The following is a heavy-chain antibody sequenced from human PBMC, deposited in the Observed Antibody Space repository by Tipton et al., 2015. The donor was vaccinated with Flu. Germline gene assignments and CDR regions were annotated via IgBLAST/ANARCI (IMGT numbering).Heavy chain of an antibody. V-gene: IGHV4-59*01. CDR2: IYCSGST. CDR3: ARVGGSSYYYYGMDV. CDR1: GGSISSYY. D-gene: IGHD1-26*01. Sequence: TLSLTCTVSGGSISSYYWSWIRQPPGKGLEWIGYIYCSGSTNYNPSLKSRVTISVDTSKNQFSLKLSSVTAADTAVYYCARVGGSSYYYYGMDVWGQGTTVTVSS. J-gene: IGHJ6*02.